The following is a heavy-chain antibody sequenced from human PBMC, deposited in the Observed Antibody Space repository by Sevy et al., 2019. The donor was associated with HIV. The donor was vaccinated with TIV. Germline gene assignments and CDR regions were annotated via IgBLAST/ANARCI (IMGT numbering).Heavy chain of an antibody. CDR1: GGSISNYY. Sequence: SETLSLTCTVSGGSISNYYWSWIRQPPGKGLEYIGYTSYSGSTNYNRSLKSRVTMSVDTSKNQFSLKLSSMTAADTAVYYCARQVNYYDRVDYWGQGTLVTVSS. D-gene: IGHD3-22*01. CDR3: ARQVNYYDRVDY. CDR2: TSYSGST. J-gene: IGHJ4*02. V-gene: IGHV4-59*08.